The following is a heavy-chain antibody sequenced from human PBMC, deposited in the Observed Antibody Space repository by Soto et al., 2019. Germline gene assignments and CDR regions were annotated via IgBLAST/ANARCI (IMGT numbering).Heavy chain of an antibody. V-gene: IGHV3-30*18. CDR1: GFTFSSYV. CDR3: AKDYYDSSGPDAFDI. Sequence: GGSLRLSCSASGFTFSSYVMHWVRQAPGKGLEWVAVISYDGSNKYYADSVKGRFTISRDNSKNTLYLQMNSLRAEDTAVYYCAKDYYDSSGPDAFDIWGQGTMVTVSS. D-gene: IGHD3-22*01. J-gene: IGHJ3*02. CDR2: ISYDGSNK.